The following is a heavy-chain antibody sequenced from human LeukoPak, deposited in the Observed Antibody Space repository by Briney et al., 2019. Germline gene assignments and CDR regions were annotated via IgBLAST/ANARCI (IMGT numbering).Heavy chain of an antibody. J-gene: IGHJ3*02. Sequence: GGSLRLSCAASGFTFSNSWMHWVCQAPEKGLEWVADIKCDGSEKCYVDSVKGRLTISRDNAKNSLYLQVNSLRAEDMTVYYCVRGVGSSTSCYVRAFDIWGQGTTVTVSS. CDR3: VRGVGSSTSCYVRAFDI. V-gene: IGHV3-52*01. CDR1: GFTFSNSW. D-gene: IGHD2-2*01. CDR2: IKCDGSEK.